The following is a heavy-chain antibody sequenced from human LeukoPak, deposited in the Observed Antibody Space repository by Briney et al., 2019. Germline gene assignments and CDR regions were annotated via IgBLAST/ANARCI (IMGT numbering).Heavy chain of an antibody. D-gene: IGHD6-13*01. CDR1: GFTFSSYA. CDR2: ISYDGSNK. V-gene: IGHV3-30-3*01. J-gene: IGHJ4*02. CDR3: ARASYSSSRPYFDY. Sequence: PGGSLRLSCAASGFTFSSYAMHWVRQAPGKGLEWVAVISYDGSNKYYADSVKGRFTISRDNSKNTLYLRMNSLRAEDTAVYYCARASYSSSRPYFDYWGQGTLVTVSS.